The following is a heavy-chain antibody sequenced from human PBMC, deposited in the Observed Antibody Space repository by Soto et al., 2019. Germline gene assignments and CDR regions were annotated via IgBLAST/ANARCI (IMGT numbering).Heavy chain of an antibody. CDR1: GDTFTDYY. J-gene: IGHJ4*02. CDR2: VNPSGGHT. Sequence: GASVKVSCKASGDTFTDYYMHWVRQAPGQGLEWMGTVNPSGGHTTYAQHFLGRVTMTRDTSTSTLYMELTSLTSDDTAIYYCARGGHVVVVTAALDYWGQGTLVTVS. CDR3: ARGGHVVVVTAALDY. D-gene: IGHD2-21*02. V-gene: IGHV1-46*01.